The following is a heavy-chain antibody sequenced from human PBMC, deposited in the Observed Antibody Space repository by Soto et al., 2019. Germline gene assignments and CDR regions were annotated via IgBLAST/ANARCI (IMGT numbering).Heavy chain of an antibody. Sequence: SVTVSCQASGGTFISYAISLVRQAPGQGLEWMGGIIPIFGTANYAQKFQGRVTITADESTSTAYMELSSLRSEDTAVYYCARGLSMVRGVILATYYYYGMDVWGQGTTVTVSS. V-gene: IGHV1-69*13. J-gene: IGHJ6*02. CDR2: IIPIFGTA. CDR3: ARGLSMVRGVILATYYYYGMDV. D-gene: IGHD3-10*01. CDR1: GGTFISYA.